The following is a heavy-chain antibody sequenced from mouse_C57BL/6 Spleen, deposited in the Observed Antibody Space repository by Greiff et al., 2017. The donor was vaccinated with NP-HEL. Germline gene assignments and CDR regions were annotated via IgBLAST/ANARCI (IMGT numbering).Heavy chain of an antibody. CDR1: GYTFTSYW. J-gene: IGHJ4*01. CDR2: IYPGSGST. Sequence: QVQLQQSGAELVKPGASVKMSCKASGYTFTSYWITWVKQRPGQGLEWIGDIYPGSGSTNYNEKFKSKATLTVDTSSSTAYMQLSSLTSEDSAVYYCARSGGLRRDYAMDYWGQGTSVTVSS. D-gene: IGHD2-4*01. V-gene: IGHV1-55*01. CDR3: ARSGGLRRDYAMDY.